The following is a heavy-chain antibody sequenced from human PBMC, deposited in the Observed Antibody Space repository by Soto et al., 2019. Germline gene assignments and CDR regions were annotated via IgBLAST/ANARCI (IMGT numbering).Heavy chain of an antibody. Sequence: PGESLKISCKGSGYSFTRYWISWVRQMSGKCLECMGRIYPSDSYTNYSPSFQGHVTISADKSINAAYLQWSSLRDEDTAVYYCARRRGHGGWPYFDYWGQGTLVTVSS. D-gene: IGHD6-19*01. V-gene: IGHV5-10-1*01. CDR3: ARRRGHGGWPYFDY. J-gene: IGHJ4*02. CDR2: IYPSDSYT. CDR1: GYSFTRYW.